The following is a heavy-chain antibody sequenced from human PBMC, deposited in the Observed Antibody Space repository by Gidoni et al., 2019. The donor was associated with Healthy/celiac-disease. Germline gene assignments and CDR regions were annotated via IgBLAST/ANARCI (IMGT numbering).Heavy chain of an antibody. CDR1: GGSFSVYY. D-gene: IGHD3-10*01. CDR3: ARGPAYYYGSGSSSIDY. J-gene: IGHJ4*02. Sequence: QVQLQQWGAGLLKPSETLSLTCAVYGGSFSVYYWSWIRQPPGKGLEWIGEINHSGRTNYNPSLKSRVTISVDTSKNQFSLKLSSVTAADTAVYYCARGPAYYYGSGSSSIDYWGQGTLVTVSS. V-gene: IGHV4-34*01. CDR2: INHSGRT.